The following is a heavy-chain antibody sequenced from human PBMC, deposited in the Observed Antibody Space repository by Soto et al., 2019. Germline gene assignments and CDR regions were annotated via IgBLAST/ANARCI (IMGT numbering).Heavy chain of an antibody. CDR3: VRVRSLIFAVPPDGMDV. CDR1: GFTFTDHE. J-gene: IGHJ6*02. Sequence: GGSLRLSCVISGFTFTDHEMNWVRQAPGKGPEWVSRISAGGGTTSYADSVQGRFTISRDNARDSLYLHMNSLRAEDTATYYCVRVRSLIFAVPPDGMDVWGQGTTVTVSS. V-gene: IGHV3-48*03. D-gene: IGHD3-3*01. CDR2: ISAGGGTT.